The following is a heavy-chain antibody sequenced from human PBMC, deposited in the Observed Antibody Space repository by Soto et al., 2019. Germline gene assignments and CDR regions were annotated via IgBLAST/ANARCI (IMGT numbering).Heavy chain of an antibody. Sequence: SETLSLTCTVSGGSISSYYWSWIRQPPGKGLEWIGYIYYSGSTNYNPSLKSRVTISVDTSKNQFSLKLSSVTAADTAVYYCARSEPEQLGDWFDPWGQGTLVTVSS. J-gene: IGHJ5*02. CDR2: IYYSGST. CDR1: GGSISSYY. V-gene: IGHV4-59*01. D-gene: IGHD1-1*01. CDR3: ARSEPEQLGDWFDP.